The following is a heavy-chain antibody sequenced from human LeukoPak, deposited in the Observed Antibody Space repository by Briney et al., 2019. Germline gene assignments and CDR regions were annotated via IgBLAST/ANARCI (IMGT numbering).Heavy chain of an antibody. CDR2: IYYSGST. CDR3: AKHVTRYNWFDP. Sequence: SETLSLTCTVSGGSISSYYRSWIRQPPGKGLEWIGYIYYSGSTNYNPSLKSRVTISVDTSKNQFSLKLSSVTAADTAVYYCAKHVTRYNWFDPWGQGTLVTVSS. CDR1: GGSISSYY. D-gene: IGHD1-14*01. V-gene: IGHV4-59*01. J-gene: IGHJ5*02.